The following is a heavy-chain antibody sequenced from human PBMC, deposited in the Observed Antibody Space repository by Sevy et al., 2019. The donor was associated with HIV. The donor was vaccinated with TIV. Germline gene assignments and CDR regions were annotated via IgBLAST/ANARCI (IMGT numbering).Heavy chain of an antibody. CDR3: ARDGDTIRVPGRNGYFDL. V-gene: IGHV3-13*01. Sequence: GGSLRLSCAASGFTFSRYDMHWVRQVAGKGLEWISAIDTTEGKYYTGSVKGRFTISREDAENSLYLQMNSLRVGDTAVHYCARDGDTIRVPGRNGYFDLWGRGTLVTVSS. J-gene: IGHJ2*01. D-gene: IGHD6-19*01. CDR2: IDTTEGK. CDR1: GFTFSRYD.